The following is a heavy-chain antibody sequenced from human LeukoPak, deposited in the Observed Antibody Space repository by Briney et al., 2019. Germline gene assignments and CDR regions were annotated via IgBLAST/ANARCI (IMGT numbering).Heavy chain of an antibody. J-gene: IGHJ4*02. CDR3: ATSYSG. CDR1: GFTFSSYE. Sequence: GGSLRLSCTASGFTFSSYEMDWVRQAPGKGLEWVSYISISGSTIYYADSVRGRFTISRDNAKNSLYLQMNSLRAEDTAVYYCATSYSGWGQGTLVTVSS. CDR2: ISISGSTI. D-gene: IGHD6-13*01. V-gene: IGHV3-48*03.